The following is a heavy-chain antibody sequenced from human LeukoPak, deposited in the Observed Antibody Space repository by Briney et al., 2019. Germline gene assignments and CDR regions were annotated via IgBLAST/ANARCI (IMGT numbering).Heavy chain of an antibody. CDR1: GITFSSYG. CDR2: ISSTGGTT. J-gene: IGHJ4*02. Sequence: PGGSLRLSCAASGITFSSYGMSWVRQAPGKGLEWVSSISSTGGTTYYADSVKGRFTISRDNSKNTLYLQMNSLRAEDTAVYYCAKGLDFDWLLYWGQGTLVTVSS. V-gene: IGHV3-23*01. D-gene: IGHD3-9*01. CDR3: AKGLDFDWLLY.